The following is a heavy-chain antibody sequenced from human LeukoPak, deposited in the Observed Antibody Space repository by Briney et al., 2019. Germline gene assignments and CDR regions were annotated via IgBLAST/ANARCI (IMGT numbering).Heavy chain of an antibody. J-gene: IGHJ4*02. D-gene: IGHD3-22*01. V-gene: IGHV4-34*01. CDR3: ATNRPYYYDSSGNI. CDR2: INHSGST. CDR1: GGSFGGYY. Sequence: SETLSLTCAVYGGSFGGYYWSWIRQPPGKGLEWIGEINHSGSTNYNPSLKSRVTISVDTSKNQFSLKLSSVTAADTAVYYCATNRPYYYDSSGNIWGQGTLVTVAS.